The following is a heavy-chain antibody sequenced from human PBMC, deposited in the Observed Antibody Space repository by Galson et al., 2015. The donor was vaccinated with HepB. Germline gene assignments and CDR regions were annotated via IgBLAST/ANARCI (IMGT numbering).Heavy chain of an antibody. J-gene: IGHJ6*02. Sequence: LRLSCAVSGFTFSSYAMHWVRQAPGKGLEWVAVISYDESIKYYADSVKGRFTISRDISKNTLYLQINSLRAEDTALYYCAKELWFGAFYYYGMNVWDRGTTVTVSS. CDR1: GFTFSSYA. V-gene: IGHV3-30*04. D-gene: IGHD3-10*01. CDR3: AKELWFGAFYYYGMNV. CDR2: ISYDESIK.